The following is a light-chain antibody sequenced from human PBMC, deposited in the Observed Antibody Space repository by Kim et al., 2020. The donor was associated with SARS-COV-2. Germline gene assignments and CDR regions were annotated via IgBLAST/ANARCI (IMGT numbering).Light chain of an antibody. J-gene: IGLJ2*01. Sequence: VSPGQTASVTCSGDKLGDKYACWYQQKPGQSPVLVIYQDSKRPSGIPERFSGSNSGNTATLTMSGTQAMDEADYYCQAWDSSTVVFGGGTQLTVL. V-gene: IGLV3-1*01. CDR2: QDS. CDR3: QAWDSSTVV. CDR1: KLGDKY.